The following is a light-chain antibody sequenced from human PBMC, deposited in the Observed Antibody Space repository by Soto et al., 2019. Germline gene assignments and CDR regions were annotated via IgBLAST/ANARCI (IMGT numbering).Light chain of an antibody. CDR1: QSISSSY. CDR3: QQYGNSPRLT. J-gene: IGKJ4*01. V-gene: IGKV3-20*01. CDR2: GAS. Sequence: EIVLTQSPGTLSLSPGERATLSCRASQSISSSYLAWYQQKPGQAPRLLIYGASNRATGIPDRFSGSGSGPDFTLTISRLEPEDFAVYYCQQYGNSPRLTFGGGTKVEI.